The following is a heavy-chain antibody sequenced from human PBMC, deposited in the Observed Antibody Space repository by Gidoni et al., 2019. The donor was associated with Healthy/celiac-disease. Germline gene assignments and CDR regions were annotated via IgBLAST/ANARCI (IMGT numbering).Heavy chain of an antibody. CDR2: IYTRGST. V-gene: IGHV4-61*02. CDR1: GGSISSGRYY. J-gene: IGHJ5*02. CDR3: ARVGYCSGGSCYSLSWFDP. Sequence: QVQLQESGPGLVKPSQTLSLTCTVSGGSISSGRYYWRWIRRPAGKGLEWSGRIYTRGSTNYHSALKSRDTISVDTSKIQFSLKLSSVTAADTAVYYCARVGYCSGGSCYSLSWFDPWGQGTLVTVSS. D-gene: IGHD2-15*01.